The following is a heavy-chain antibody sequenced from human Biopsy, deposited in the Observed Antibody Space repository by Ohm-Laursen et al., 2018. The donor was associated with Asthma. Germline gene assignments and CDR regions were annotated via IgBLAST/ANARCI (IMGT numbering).Heavy chain of an antibody. V-gene: IGHV1-3*04. Sequence: GSSVKVSCKASGYNFTSFAIHWVRQAPGQRLEWMGWVNTGNGDTKYSQKFQGRVTITRDTSASTAYMELRSLRSEDTATYYCARTYYDFLTGQVKDVFGVWGQGTMVTVSS. CDR2: VNTGNGDT. J-gene: IGHJ3*01. D-gene: IGHD3-9*01. CDR3: ARTYYDFLTGQVKDVFGV. CDR1: GYNFTSFA.